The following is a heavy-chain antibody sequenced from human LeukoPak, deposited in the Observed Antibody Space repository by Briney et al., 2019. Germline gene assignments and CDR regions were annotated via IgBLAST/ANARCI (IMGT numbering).Heavy chain of an antibody. Sequence: GGSLRLSCAASGFTFSTYGMHWVRQAPGTGLEWVAFIRYDGSNKYYADSVKGGFTISRENSKNSLYLQMNSLRAEDTALYYCAKDSRHYFSPDYWGQGTLVIVSS. CDR3: AKDSRHYFSPDY. CDR2: IRYDGSNK. D-gene: IGHD2-21*01. V-gene: IGHV3-30*02. J-gene: IGHJ4*02. CDR1: GFTFSTYG.